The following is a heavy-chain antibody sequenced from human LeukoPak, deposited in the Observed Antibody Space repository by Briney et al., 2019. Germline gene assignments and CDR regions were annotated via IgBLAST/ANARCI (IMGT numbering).Heavy chain of an antibody. J-gene: IGHJ4*02. D-gene: IGHD6-19*01. V-gene: IGHV3-23*01. CDR3: AKDMRGIAVAGNRFDY. CDR2: ISGSGGST. CDR1: GFTFSSYA. Sequence: GGSLRLSCAASGFTFSSYAMSWVRQAPGKGLEWVSAISGSGGSTYYADSVKGRFTISRDNSKNTLYLQMNSLRAEDTAVYYCAKDMRGIAVAGNRFDYWGQGTLVTVSS.